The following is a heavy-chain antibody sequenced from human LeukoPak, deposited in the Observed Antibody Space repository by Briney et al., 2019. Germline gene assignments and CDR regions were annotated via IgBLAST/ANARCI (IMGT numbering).Heavy chain of an antibody. CDR2: IYYSGIT. V-gene: IGHV4-59*01. CDR1: GGSISSYY. Sequence: SETLSLTCTVSGGSISSYYWSWIRQPPGKGLEWTGYIYYSGITNYNPSLKSRVTISVDTSKNQFSLKLSSVTAADTAVYYCARGYSYGFDWFDPWGQGTLVTVSS. J-gene: IGHJ5*02. D-gene: IGHD5-18*01. CDR3: ARGYSYGFDWFDP.